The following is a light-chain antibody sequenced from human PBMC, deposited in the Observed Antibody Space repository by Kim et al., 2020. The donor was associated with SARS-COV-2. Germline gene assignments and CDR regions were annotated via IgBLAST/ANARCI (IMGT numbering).Light chain of an antibody. CDR3: SAWDDSLSGVV. CDR2: RSN. CDR1: HPNLSNNY. J-gene: IGLJ2*01. Sequence: GQGVTISCSESHPNLSNNYVYWSRHLPGTAPKLLIYRSNQRPSGVPDRFSGSKSGTSASLAISGLRSEDEADYYCSAWDDSLSGVVFGGGTQLTVL. V-gene: IGLV1-47*01.